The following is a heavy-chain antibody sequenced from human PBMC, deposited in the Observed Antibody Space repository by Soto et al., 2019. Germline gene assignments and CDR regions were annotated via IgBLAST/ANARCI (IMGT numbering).Heavy chain of an antibody. D-gene: IGHD4-4*01. CDR1: GGTFSSYA. CDR3: ARRYSNYKNWFDP. J-gene: IGHJ5*02. Sequence: ASVKVSCKASGGTFSSYAISWVRQAPGQGLEWMGGIIPIFGTANYAQKFQGRVTITADESTSTAYMELSSLRSEDTAVYYCARRYSNYKNWFDPWGQGTLVTVSS. V-gene: IGHV1-69*13. CDR2: IIPIFGTA.